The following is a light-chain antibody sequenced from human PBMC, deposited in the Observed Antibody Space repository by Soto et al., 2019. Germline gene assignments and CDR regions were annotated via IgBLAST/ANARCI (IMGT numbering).Light chain of an antibody. CDR3: QQRSNWPPLT. V-gene: IGKV3-11*01. Sequence: EIVLTQSPATLSLSPGERATLSCRASQSVSSYLAWYQQKPGQAPRLLIYDASNRATGIPARFSGSGSGTDLTLTISSLEPEGFAVYYCQQRSNWPPLTFGPGAKVDIK. J-gene: IGKJ3*01. CDR2: DAS. CDR1: QSVSSY.